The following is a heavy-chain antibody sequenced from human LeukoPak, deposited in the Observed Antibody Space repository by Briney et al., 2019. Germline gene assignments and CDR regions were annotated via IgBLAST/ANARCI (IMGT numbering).Heavy chain of an antibody. V-gene: IGHV4-39*01. J-gene: IGHJ4*02. CDR1: GGSISSSSHY. Sequence: SETLSLTCTVAGGSISSSSHYWAWVRQPPGKGLEWIGHIYYSGNTYYNPSLRSRLTISVDTSKNQFSLKLSSVTAAETAVYYCARVTPLRIRYYYDSSGYYYFDYWGQGTLVTVSS. CDR3: ARVTPLRIRYYYDSSGYYYFDY. CDR2: IYYSGNT. D-gene: IGHD3-22*01.